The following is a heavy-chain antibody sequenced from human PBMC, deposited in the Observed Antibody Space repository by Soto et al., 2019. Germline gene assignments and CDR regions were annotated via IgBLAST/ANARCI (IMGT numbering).Heavy chain of an antibody. Sequence: QVQLVESGGGLVKPGGSLRLSCAGAGFIFRDYFMTWIRQSPGNGLEWVADINISGRMTHYADSVKGRYTMSRDNDKKSLYPQLDSLTVGDTAVYYCAILGVASHHFDHWGQGTQVTGSS. D-gene: IGHD2-15*01. V-gene: IGHV3-11*01. CDR1: GFIFRDYF. CDR2: INISGRMT. J-gene: IGHJ4*02. CDR3: AILGVASHHFDH.